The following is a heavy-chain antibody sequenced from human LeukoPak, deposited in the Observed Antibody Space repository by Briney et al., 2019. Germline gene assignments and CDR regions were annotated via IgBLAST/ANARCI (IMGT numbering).Heavy chain of an antibody. CDR3: ASDYFDRTGYYGFIY. Sequence: SETLSLTCTVSGGSISSYYWSWIRQPAGKGLEWIGRIYTSGSTNYNPSLKSRVTMSVDTSKNQFSLKLSSVTAADTAIYYCASDYFDRTGYYGFIYWGQGSLVTISS. D-gene: IGHD3-22*01. CDR2: IYTSGST. J-gene: IGHJ4*02. CDR1: GGSISSYY. V-gene: IGHV4-4*07.